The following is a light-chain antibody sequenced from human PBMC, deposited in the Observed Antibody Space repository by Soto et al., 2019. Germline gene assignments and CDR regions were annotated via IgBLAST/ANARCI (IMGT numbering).Light chain of an antibody. CDR3: QQRSNWVT. CDR2: DAS. J-gene: IGKJ3*01. CDR1: QSVSSY. Sequence: EVVLTQSACTLSWSAGERATLSCRASQSVSSYLAWYQQKPGQAPRLLIYDASNRATGIPARFSGSGSGTDFTLTISSLEPEDFAVYYCQQRSNWVTFGPGTKVDIK. V-gene: IGKV3-11*01.